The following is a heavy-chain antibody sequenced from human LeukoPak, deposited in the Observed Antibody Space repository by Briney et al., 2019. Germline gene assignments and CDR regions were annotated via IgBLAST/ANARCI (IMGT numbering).Heavy chain of an antibody. Sequence: SQTLSLTCTVSGGSISSGGYYWSWIRQPPGKGLEWIGSIYYSGSTYYNPSLKSRVTISVDTSKNQFSLKLSSVTAADTAVCYCARAGLGTYYGTYYFDYWGQGTLVTVSS. CDR1: GGSISSGGYY. V-gene: IGHV4-39*01. CDR3: ARAGLGTYYGTYYFDY. J-gene: IGHJ4*02. D-gene: IGHD1-26*01. CDR2: IYYSGST.